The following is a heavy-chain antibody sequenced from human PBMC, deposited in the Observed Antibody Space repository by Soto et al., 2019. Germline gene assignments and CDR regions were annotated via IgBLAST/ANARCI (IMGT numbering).Heavy chain of an antibody. CDR2: ISGSGGST. D-gene: IGHD4-17*01. Sequence: VQLLESGGGWVQPGGSLRLSSAASGFTFSSYAISWVRQAPGKGLEWVSAISGSGGSTYYADSVKGRFTISRDNSKNSLYLQMNSLRAEDTAVYYCAKARTYGRYYYYYMAVWGNGTTVTVSS. CDR1: GFTFSSYA. V-gene: IGHV3-23*01. CDR3: AKARTYGRYYYYYMAV. J-gene: IGHJ6*03.